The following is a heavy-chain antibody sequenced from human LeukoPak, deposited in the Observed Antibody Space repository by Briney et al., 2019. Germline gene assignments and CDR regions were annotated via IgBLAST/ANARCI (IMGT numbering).Heavy chain of an antibody. CDR3: ARRLSELRFDP. D-gene: IGHD1-26*01. J-gene: IGHJ5*02. CDR1: GGTFSSYA. Sequence: ASVKVSCRASGGTFSSYAISWVRQAPGQGLEWMGGIIPIFGTANYAQKFQGRVTITADESTSTAYMELSSLRSEDTAVYYCARRLSELRFDPWGQGTLVTVSS. V-gene: IGHV1-69*01. CDR2: IIPIFGTA.